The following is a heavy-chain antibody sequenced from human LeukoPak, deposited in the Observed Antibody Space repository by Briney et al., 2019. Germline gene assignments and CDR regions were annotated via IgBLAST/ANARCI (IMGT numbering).Heavy chain of an antibody. V-gene: IGHV3-23*01. J-gene: IGHJ4*02. CDR2: ISGSGGST. Sequence: GGSLRLSCVGSGFTFSTYWMSWVRQAPGKGLEWVSAISGSGGSTYYADSVKGRFTISRDNSKNTLCLQMNSLRAEDTAVYYCAKSGVIHSSDYWGQGTLVTVSS. CDR1: GFTFSTYW. D-gene: IGHD3-16*02. CDR3: AKSGVIHSSDY.